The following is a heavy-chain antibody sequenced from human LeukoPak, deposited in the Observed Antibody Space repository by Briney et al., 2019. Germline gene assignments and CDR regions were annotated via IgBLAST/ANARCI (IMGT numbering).Heavy chain of an antibody. CDR1: GFTFSSYA. V-gene: IGHV3-23*01. Sequence: PGGSLRLSCAASGFTFSSYAMSWVRQAPGKGLEWVSAISGSGGSTYYADSVKGRFTISRDNSKNTLYLQMNSLRAEDTAVYYCARQGVKLLWQDAFDIWGQGTMVTVSS. D-gene: IGHD3-10*01. J-gene: IGHJ3*02. CDR2: ISGSGGST. CDR3: ARQGVKLLWQDAFDI.